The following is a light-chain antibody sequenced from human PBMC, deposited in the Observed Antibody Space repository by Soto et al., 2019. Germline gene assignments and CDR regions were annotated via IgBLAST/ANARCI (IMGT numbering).Light chain of an antibody. V-gene: IGLV2-23*01. CDR3: CSYAGNPYV. CDR1: SGDIGSYNR. Sequence: QSVLTQPASVSGSPGQSITISCTGTSGDIGSYNRVSWYQQHPGKAPKLIIYEGSKRPSGVSDRFSGSKSGNTASLTISGLQAEDEADYYCCSYAGNPYVFGTGTKLTVL. J-gene: IGLJ1*01. CDR2: EGS.